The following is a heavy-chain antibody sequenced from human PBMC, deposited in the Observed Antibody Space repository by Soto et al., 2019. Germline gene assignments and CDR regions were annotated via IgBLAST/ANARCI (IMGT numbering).Heavy chain of an antibody. CDR2: VNPTGGSP. CDR3: SRDLYPY. CDR1: GYDFTRYF. Sequence: ASVKVSCKTSGYDFTRYFIHWVRQAPGQGLEWMVKVNPTGGSPTFGQKFQGRVTVTTDTSTSTVYMELSSLRSDDTAVYYCSRDLYPYWGQGTLVTVSS. V-gene: IGHV1-46*03. D-gene: IGHD3-10*01. J-gene: IGHJ4*02.